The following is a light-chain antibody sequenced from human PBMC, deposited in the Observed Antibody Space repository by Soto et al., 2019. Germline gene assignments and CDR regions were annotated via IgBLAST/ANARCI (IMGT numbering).Light chain of an antibody. J-gene: IGLJ2*01. CDR1: SSDVGGYNY. CDR3: SFHAGSLSFDVL. CDR2: EVS. V-gene: IGLV2-8*01. Sequence: QSVLTQPPSASGSPGQSVTISCTGTSSDVGGYNYVSWYQHLPGKAPKLMIYEVSKRPSGVPDRFSGSKSGNTAALTVSGLQADDEGGYYCSFHAGSLSFDVLFCGG.